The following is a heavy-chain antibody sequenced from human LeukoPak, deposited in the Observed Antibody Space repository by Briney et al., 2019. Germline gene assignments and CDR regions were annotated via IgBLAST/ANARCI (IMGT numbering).Heavy chain of an antibody. CDR2: INPNSGGT. CDR1: GYTFTGYY. V-gene: IGHV1-2*02. D-gene: IGHD1-14*01. Sequence: GASVKVSCKASGYTFTGYYMHWVRQAPGQGLEWMGWINPNSGGTNYAQKFQGRVTMTRDTSISTAYMELSSLRYDDTAVYYCARGPPLTFDHTPEGYYHYYMDVWGEGTTVTISS. J-gene: IGHJ6*03. CDR3: ARGPPLTFDHTPEGYYHYYMDV.